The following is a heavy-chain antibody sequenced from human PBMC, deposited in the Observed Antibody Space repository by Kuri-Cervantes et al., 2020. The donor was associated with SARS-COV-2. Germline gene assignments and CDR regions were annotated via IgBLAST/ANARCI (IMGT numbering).Heavy chain of an antibody. CDR3: ARDPGAHGGDLYFDY. CDR2: ISRSSSNI. D-gene: IGHD3-3*01. CDR1: GFTFSRYA. Sequence: GESLKISCAASGFTFSRYAMHWVRQAPGKGLEWVSYISRSSSNIYYADSVEGRFTISRDNAKNSLYLQMHSLRDEDTAVYFCARDPGAHGGDLYFDYWGQGTLVTVSS. V-gene: IGHV3-48*02. J-gene: IGHJ4*02.